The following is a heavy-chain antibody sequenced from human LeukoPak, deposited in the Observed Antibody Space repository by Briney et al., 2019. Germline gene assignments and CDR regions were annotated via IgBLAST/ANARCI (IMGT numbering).Heavy chain of an antibody. J-gene: IGHJ4*02. CDR2: IYHSGSN. CDR1: GYSISSGYY. V-gene: IGHV4-38-2*02. D-gene: IGHD3-9*01. CDR3: ARPGSTFGWFYFDY. Sequence: SETLSLTCTVSGYSISSGYYWGWIRQPPGKGLEGIGSIYHSGSNYYNPSLKSRVTISVDTSKNQFSLKLSSVTAADTAVYYCARPGSTFGWFYFDYWGQGIMVTVSS.